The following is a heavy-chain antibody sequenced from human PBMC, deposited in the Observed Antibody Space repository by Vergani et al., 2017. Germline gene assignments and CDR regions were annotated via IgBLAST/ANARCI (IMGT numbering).Heavy chain of an antibody. CDR2: IKSTFDRGTT. CDR1: GFSFSSYG. Sequence: VQLVESGGGVVQPGGSRRLSCVASGFSFSSYGMHWVRQAPGKGLEWVGRIKSTFDRGTTDYAAAVKGRFTISRDDSKNTLFLQMNGLKTEDIGVYYCTTDPRYCGDGSCYWLRDHHYYGMDVWGQGTTVTVSS. D-gene: IGHD2-21*01. CDR3: TTDPRYCGDGSCYWLRDHHYYGMDV. J-gene: IGHJ6*02. V-gene: IGHV3-15*07.